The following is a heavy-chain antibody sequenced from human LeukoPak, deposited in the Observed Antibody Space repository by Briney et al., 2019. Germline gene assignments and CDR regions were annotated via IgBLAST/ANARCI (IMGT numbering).Heavy chain of an antibody. CDR2: INTDGSNT. V-gene: IGHV3-74*01. J-gene: IGHJ3*02. CDR1: GFTFSSFW. CDR3: ARGYDPGAFDI. Sequence: GGSLRLSCAASGFTFSSFWIHWVRQAPGKGLVWVSHINTDGSNTDYADSVKGRFTISRDNSKNTLYLQMNSLRAEDTAVYYCARGYDPGAFDIWGQGTMVTVSS. D-gene: IGHD3-3*01.